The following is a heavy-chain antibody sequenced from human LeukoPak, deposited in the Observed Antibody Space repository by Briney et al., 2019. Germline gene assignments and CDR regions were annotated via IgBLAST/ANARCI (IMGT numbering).Heavy chain of an antibody. J-gene: IGHJ4*02. V-gene: IGHV3-53*01. Sequence: PGGSLRLSCAVSGFTVSSNYMNWVRQAPGKGLEWVSVMYSGGSTYYADSVKGRFTISRDNSKNTLYLQMNSLRAEDTAVYYCARRAGAYSHPYDYWGQGTLVTVSS. CDR2: MYSGGST. D-gene: IGHD4/OR15-4a*01. CDR3: ARRAGAYSHPYDY. CDR1: GFTVSSNY.